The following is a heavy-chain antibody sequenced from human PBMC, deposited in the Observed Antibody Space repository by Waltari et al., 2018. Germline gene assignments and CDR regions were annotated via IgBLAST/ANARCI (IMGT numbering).Heavy chain of an antibody. Sequence: DVQLVQSGPEVKKPGESLKISCKVSGYTFTNYWIGWVRQLPGKGLEWMGIIYPGDSETTYSPSFEGRVTISVDKSTSTAYLQWSSLKASDTAMYYCVRQVGTNWLDPWGQGTQVTVSS. J-gene: IGHJ5*02. D-gene: IGHD1-26*01. V-gene: IGHV5-51*01. CDR3: VRQVGTNWLDP. CDR1: GYTFTNYW. CDR2: IYPGDSET.